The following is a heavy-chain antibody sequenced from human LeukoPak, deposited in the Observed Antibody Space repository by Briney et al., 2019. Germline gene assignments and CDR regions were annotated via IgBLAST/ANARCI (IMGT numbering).Heavy chain of an antibody. CDR2: IYPGDSDT. CDR3: ARPGVGATWSGDYYAMDV. J-gene: IGHJ6*02. Sequence: GESLKISCKGSGYSFISYWIGWVRPMPGKGLEWMGIIYPGDSDTRYSPSFQGQVTISVDKSISTAYLQWSSLKASDTAMYYCARPGVGATWSGDYYAMDVWGQGTTVTVSS. D-gene: IGHD1-26*01. V-gene: IGHV5-51*01. CDR1: GYSFISYW.